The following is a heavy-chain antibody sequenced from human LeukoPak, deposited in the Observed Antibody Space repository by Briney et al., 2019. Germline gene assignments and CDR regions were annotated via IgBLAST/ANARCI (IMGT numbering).Heavy chain of an antibody. D-gene: IGHD2-2*01. V-gene: IGHV3-30*02. CDR2: IRYDGSNK. CDR3: AKDFRLYCSSTSCTPHDY. J-gene: IGHJ4*02. Sequence: GGCLRLSCAASGFTFSSYAMSWVRQAPGKGLEWVAFIRYDGSNKYYADSVKGRFTISRDNSKNTLYLQMNSLRAEDTAVYYCAKDFRLYCSSTSCTPHDYWGQGTLVTVSS. CDR1: GFTFSSYA.